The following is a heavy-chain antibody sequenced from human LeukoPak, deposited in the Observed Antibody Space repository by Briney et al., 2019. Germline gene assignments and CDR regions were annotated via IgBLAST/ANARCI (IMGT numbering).Heavy chain of an antibody. CDR2: INNDGSIT. Sequence: GGSLRLSCAASGFSVSSNCMTCVRKAPGKGLVWVSNINNDGSITTYADSVKGRFTIFRDNVKNTLFLQMNSLGAEDTALYYCARGWNTTPRSGFDIWGLGTMVTVSS. CDR1: GFSVSSNC. CDR3: ARGWNTTPRSGFDI. J-gene: IGHJ3*02. D-gene: IGHD1/OR15-1a*01. V-gene: IGHV3-74*01.